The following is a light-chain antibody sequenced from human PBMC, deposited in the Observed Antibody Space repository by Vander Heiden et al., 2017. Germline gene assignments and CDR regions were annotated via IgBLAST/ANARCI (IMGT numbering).Light chain of an antibody. J-gene: IGLJ2*01. CDR1: CPNLGSNP. V-gene: IGLV1-44*01. CDR3: AAWDDSLNGHVV. Sequence: QSVLTQPPSASGTPGQRVTISCSGSCPNLGSNPVNWYQQLPGTAPELLIYSNNQRPSGVPDRFSGSKSGTSASLAISGLQSEDEADYYCAAWDDSLNGHVVFGGGTKLTVL. CDR2: SNN.